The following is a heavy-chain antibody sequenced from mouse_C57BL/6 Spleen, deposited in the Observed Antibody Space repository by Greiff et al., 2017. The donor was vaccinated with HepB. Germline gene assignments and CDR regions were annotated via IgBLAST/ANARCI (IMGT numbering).Heavy chain of an antibody. D-gene: IGHD1-1*01. J-gene: IGHJ2*01. V-gene: IGHV1-69*01. Sequence: VQLQQSGAELVMPGASVKLSCKASGYTFTSYWMHWVKQRPGQGLEWIGEIDPSDSYTNYNQKFKGKSTLTVDKSSSTAYMQLSSLTSEDSAVYYCAREGSDWGQGTTLTVSS. CDR1: GYTFTSYW. CDR3: AREGSD. CDR2: IDPSDSYT.